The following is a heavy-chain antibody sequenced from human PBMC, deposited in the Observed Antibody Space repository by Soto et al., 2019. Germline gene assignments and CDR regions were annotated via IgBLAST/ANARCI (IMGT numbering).Heavy chain of an antibody. V-gene: IGHV4-30-4*01. CDR3: ARVGAAAVYYFDY. Sequence: PSETLSLTCTVSGGSISSGDYYWSWIRQPPGKGLEWIGYIYYSGSTYYNPSLKSRVTISVDTSKNQFSLKLSSVTAADTAVYYCARVGAAAVYYFDYWGQGTLVTVSS. D-gene: IGHD6-13*01. CDR1: GGSISSGDYY. CDR2: IYYSGST. J-gene: IGHJ4*02.